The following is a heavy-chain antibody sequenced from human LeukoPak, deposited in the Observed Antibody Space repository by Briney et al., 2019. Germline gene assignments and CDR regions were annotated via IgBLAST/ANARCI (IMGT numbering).Heavy chain of an antibody. CDR3: TRVLDFWSGYLDY. Sequence: GGSLRLSCAASGFTFGSYGMNWVRQAPGKGLEWVSFISSSGSQRYYADSMKGRFTISRDNAKNSLYLQMNSLRADDTAVYYCTRVLDFWSGYLDYWGQGTLVTVSS. CDR2: ISSSGSQR. J-gene: IGHJ4*02. D-gene: IGHD3-3*01. CDR1: GFTFGSYG. V-gene: IGHV3-21*01.